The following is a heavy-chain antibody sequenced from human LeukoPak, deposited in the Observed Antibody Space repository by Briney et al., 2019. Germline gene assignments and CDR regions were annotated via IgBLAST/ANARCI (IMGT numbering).Heavy chain of an antibody. CDR2: IYYSRNT. CDR1: VGAISNYY. J-gene: IGHJ5*02. D-gene: IGHD3-16*01. CDR3: ARHAGVGLMRNGSDP. Sequence: PSETLSLTGAVCVGAISNYYWSWIRQPPGKGLEWIGYIYYSRNTLHNPTLRSRVTISVDMSKNQFSLRLSSVTAADTAVYYCARHAGVGLMRNGSDPWGQGTLVTVSS. V-gene: IGHV4-59*08.